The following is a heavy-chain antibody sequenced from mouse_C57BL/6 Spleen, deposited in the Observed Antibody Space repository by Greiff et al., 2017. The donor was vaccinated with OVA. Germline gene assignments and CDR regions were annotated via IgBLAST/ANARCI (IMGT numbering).Heavy chain of an antibody. J-gene: IGHJ2*01. V-gene: IGHV1-4*01. CDR3: ARQEEEFYYFDY. Sequence: QVQLQQSGAELARPGASVKMSCKASGYTFTSYTMHWVKQRPGQGLEWIGYINPSSGYTKYNQKFKDKATLTADKSSSTAYMQLSSLTSEDSAVYYCARQEEEFYYFDYWGQGTTLTVSS. CDR1: GYTFTSYT. CDR2: INPSSGYT.